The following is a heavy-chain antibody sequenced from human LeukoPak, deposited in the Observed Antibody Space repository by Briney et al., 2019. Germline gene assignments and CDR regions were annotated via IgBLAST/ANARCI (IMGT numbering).Heavy chain of an antibody. V-gene: IGHV3-7*01. CDR2: IKQDGSEK. CDR1: GFTLSSYW. Sequence: PGGSLRLSCAASGFTLSSYWMSWVRQARGQGLEWVANIKQDGSEKYYVDSVKGRFTISRDNAKNSLYLQMNSLRAEDTAVYDCTSYYDYVWGSYRDDAFDIWGQGTMVTVSS. D-gene: IGHD3-16*02. J-gene: IGHJ3*02. CDR3: TSYYDYVWGSYRDDAFDI.